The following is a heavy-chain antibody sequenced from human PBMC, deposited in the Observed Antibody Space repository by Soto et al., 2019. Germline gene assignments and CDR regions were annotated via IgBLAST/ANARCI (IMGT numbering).Heavy chain of an antibody. CDR1: GYTFTSYA. CDR3: ARTPSMTTESDY. Sequence: QVQLVQSGAEEKKPGASVKVSCKASGYTFTSYAMHWVRQAPGQRLEWMGWINAGNGNTKYSQKFQGRVTITRDTSASTAYMALSSLRSEDTAVYYCARTPSMTTESDYWGQGTLVTFSS. CDR2: INAGNGNT. V-gene: IGHV1-3*05. J-gene: IGHJ4*02. D-gene: IGHD4-17*01.